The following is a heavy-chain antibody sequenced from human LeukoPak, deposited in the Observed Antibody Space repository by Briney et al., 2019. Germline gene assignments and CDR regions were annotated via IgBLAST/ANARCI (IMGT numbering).Heavy chain of an antibody. Sequence: TGGSLRLSCAASGFTFTTFGMNWVRQAPGKGLEWVSSISSSSSYIYYADSVKGRFTISRDNAKNSLYLQMNSLRAEDTAVYYCARGESSSWRHTYYFDYWGQGTLVTVSS. CDR1: GFTFTTFG. V-gene: IGHV3-21*01. D-gene: IGHD6-13*01. CDR2: ISSSSSYI. J-gene: IGHJ4*02. CDR3: ARGESSSWRHTYYFDY.